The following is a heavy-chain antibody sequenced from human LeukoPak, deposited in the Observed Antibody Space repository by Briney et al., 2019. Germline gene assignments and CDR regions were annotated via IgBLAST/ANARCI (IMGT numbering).Heavy chain of an antibody. Sequence: GASVKVSCKASGYTFTGYYMHWVRHAPGQGLEWMGWINPNSGGTNYQGRVTMTRDTSISTSYMELSRLRSDDTAVYYWPRWGGGDILVMDVWGKGTTVTVSS. V-gene: IGHV1-2*02. J-gene: IGHJ6*03. D-gene: IGHD3-9*01. CDR1: GYTFTGYY. CDR3: PRWGGGDILVMDV. CDR2: INPNSGGT.